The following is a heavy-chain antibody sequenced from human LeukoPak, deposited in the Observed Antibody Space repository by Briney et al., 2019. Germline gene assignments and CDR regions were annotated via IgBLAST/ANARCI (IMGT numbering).Heavy chain of an antibody. CDR2: ISGSGVMT. D-gene: IGHD1-26*01. CDR1: GFIFSDYY. J-gene: IGHJ4*02. Sequence: PGGSLRLSCAASGFIFSDYYMSWIRQAPGKGLEWVATISGSGVMTYYADSVKGRFTVSGDNSKNTVYLQMSSLTAADTAVYYCAKDRSIGTYYTFDHWGQGTLVTVSS. V-gene: IGHV3-23*01. CDR3: AKDRSIGTYYTFDH.